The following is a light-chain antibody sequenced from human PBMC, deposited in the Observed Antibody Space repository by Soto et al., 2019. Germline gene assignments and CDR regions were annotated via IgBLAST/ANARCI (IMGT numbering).Light chain of an antibody. CDR1: QSISSY. CDR3: QQSYSTPPWT. Sequence: DIQMTQSTSSLSASVGDRVTITCRASQSISSYLNWYQQKPGKAPKLLIYAASSLQSGVPSRFSGSGSGTDFTLTISSLQPEDFAAYYCQQSYSTPPWTFGQGTKVDI. J-gene: IGKJ1*01. V-gene: IGKV1-39*01. CDR2: AAS.